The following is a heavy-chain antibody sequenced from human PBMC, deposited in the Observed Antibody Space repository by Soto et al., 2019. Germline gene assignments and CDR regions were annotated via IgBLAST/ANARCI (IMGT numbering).Heavy chain of an antibody. CDR2: IKAYSGNT. Sequence: QVQLVQSGAEVKKPGASVKVPCKASGYTFPSSTISWLRQAPGQGLEWMGWIKAYSGNTNYAQKLQGRVTMTTDTSTNTAYMELGSLTSDDTAMYYCAIADYGDDDYWGQGTLVTVSS. CDR3: AIADYGDDDY. J-gene: IGHJ4*02. CDR1: GYTFPSST. V-gene: IGHV1-18*01. D-gene: IGHD4-17*01.